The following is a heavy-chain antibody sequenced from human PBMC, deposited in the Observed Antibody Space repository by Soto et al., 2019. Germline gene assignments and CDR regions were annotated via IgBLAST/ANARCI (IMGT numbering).Heavy chain of an antibody. J-gene: IGHJ5*02. V-gene: IGHV4-59*01. CDR2: IYYGEKT. D-gene: IGHD1-1*01. Sequence: ETLSLTCTVSGASFTSYYWSWIRQPPGKGLEWIGYIYYGEKTNYNPSLKNRVTISRDTSKNQVFLRLTSVTAADTAVYYCARRRTERHNWFDPWGQGTLVTVSS. CDR3: ARRRTERHNWFDP. CDR1: GASFTSYY.